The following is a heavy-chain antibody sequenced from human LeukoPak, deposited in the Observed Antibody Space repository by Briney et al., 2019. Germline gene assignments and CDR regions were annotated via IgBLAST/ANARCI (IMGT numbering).Heavy chain of an antibody. CDR1: GFTFSSYA. Sequence: GGSLRLSCAASGFTFSSYAMSWVRQAPGKGLEWVSAISGSGGSAYYADSVKGRFTISRDNSKNTLYLQMNSLRAEDTAVYYCAKDPSSSSGPHPWGQGTLVTVSS. J-gene: IGHJ5*02. D-gene: IGHD3-22*01. CDR3: AKDPSSSSGPHP. V-gene: IGHV3-23*01. CDR2: ISGSGGSA.